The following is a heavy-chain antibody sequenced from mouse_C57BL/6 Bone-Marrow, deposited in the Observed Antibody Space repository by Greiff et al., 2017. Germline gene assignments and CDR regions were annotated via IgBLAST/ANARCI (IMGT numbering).Heavy chain of an antibody. CDR3: ARLEFDGSSGDWYFDV. J-gene: IGHJ1*03. Sequence: QVQLQQSGPELVKPGASVKLSCKASGYTFTSYDINWVKQRPGQGLEWIGWIYPRDGSTKYTEEFKGKATFTVDTASSTEYMELHSLTSEDCAVYFCARLEFDGSSGDWYFDVWGTVTTGSESS. D-gene: IGHD1-1*01. CDR2: IYPRDGST. CDR1: GYTFTSYD. V-gene: IGHV1-85*01.